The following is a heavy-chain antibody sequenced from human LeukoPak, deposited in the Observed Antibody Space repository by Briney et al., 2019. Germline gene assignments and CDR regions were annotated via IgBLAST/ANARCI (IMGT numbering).Heavy chain of an antibody. J-gene: IGHJ4*02. CDR2: ISYDGSNA. CDR1: GFSSNSG. D-gene: IGHD2/OR15-2a*01. CDR3: AKDLNSRWSLDY. V-gene: IGHV3-30*18. Sequence: GRSLRLSCEASGFSSNSGMYWVRQAPGKGLEWVAVISYDGSNAYYGDSVKGRFTISRDDSKNTLYLQMNSLRAGDTAVYYCAKDLNSRWSLDYWGQGTLVTVSS.